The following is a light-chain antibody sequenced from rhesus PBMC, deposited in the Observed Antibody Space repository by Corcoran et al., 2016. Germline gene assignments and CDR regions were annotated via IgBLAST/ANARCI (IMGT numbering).Light chain of an antibody. J-gene: IGLJ6*01. CDR2: NVN. CDR3: CSYRSGSTFV. CDR1: GNDVGGYND. Sequence: QPALTQPRSQSNSLSPSLTNSRTGTGNDVGGYNDISWYQQHSGAAPKLLIYNVNKRPSGVSDRVSGSKAADTASLTIPGLQAEDEADYYCCSYRSGSTFVFGSGTWLTVL. V-gene: IGLV2S9*01.